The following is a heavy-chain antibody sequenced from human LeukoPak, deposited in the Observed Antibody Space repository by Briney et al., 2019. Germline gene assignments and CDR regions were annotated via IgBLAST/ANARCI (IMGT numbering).Heavy chain of an antibody. CDR2: IYTSGSA. V-gene: IGHV4-61*02. Sequence: SQTLSLTCTVSGGSISSGTYYWTWIRQPAGKGLEWIGRIYTSGSADFNPSLKSRVSISLDTSQNQFSLKLSSVTAADTAVYYCAREGAARNFDYWGQGILVTVSS. CDR3: AREGAARNFDY. D-gene: IGHD6-6*01. CDR1: GGSISSGTYY. J-gene: IGHJ4*02.